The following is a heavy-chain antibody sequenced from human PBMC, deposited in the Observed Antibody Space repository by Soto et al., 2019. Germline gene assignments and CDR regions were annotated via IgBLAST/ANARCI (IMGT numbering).Heavy chain of an antibody. J-gene: IGHJ6*02. Sequence: NPSETLSLTCSVSGVSIVYYYWNWIRKPPGKGLEWLGHIYYTGITAYNPSPNSRITISVDTSKNQISLNLGSVTAADTAVYYCASLPARHYYHGVDVWGPGTAVTVSS. V-gene: IGHV4-59*01. CDR2: IYYTGIT. CDR3: ASLPARHYYHGVDV. CDR1: GVSIVYYY. D-gene: IGHD2-2*01.